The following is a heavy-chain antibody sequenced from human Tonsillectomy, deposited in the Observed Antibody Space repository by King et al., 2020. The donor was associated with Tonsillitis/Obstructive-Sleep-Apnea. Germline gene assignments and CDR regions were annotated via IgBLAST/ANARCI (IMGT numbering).Heavy chain of an antibody. J-gene: IGHJ5*02. CDR1: GYSFITYW. CDR2: IYPGDSDT. V-gene: IGHV5-51*03. D-gene: IGHD3-22*01. Sequence: QLVQSGAEVKKPGESLKISCKGSGYSFITYWIGWVRQMPGKGLEWMGIIYPGDSDTRYSPSFQGQVTISADKSISTAYLQWSSLKASDTAIYYCARGDESSDYYYGSFASWGQGTLVTVSS. CDR3: ARGDESSDYYYGSFAS.